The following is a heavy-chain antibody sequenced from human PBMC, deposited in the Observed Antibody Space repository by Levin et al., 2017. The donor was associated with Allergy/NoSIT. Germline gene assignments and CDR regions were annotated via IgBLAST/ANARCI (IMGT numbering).Heavy chain of an antibody. J-gene: IGHJ4*02. CDR2: ISYDGSSK. V-gene: IGHV3-30-3*01. CDR3: ARDAGYYGSGTYVRHFDF. CDR1: GFTFSSYA. D-gene: IGHD3-10*01. Sequence: GESLKISCAASGFTFSSYALHWVRQGPGKGLDWVAVISYDGSSKYYADSVKGRFTISRDNSKNTLYLQMNSLRAEDTAVYYCARDAGYYGSGTYVRHFDFWGQGALVTVSS.